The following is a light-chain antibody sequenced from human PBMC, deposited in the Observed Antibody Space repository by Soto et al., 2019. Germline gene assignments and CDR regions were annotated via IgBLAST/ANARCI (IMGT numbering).Light chain of an antibody. V-gene: IGKV3-15*01. CDR2: GAS. CDR1: XXXXXX. Sequence: EIVMTQSPATLSVSPGERATLSCRAXXXXXXXLAWYQQKPGQAPMLLIYGASTRATXIPARFSGSGSGTXXXXXIXXLXXXDFAVXYCQQYNNWPFTFGPGTKVDIK. CDR3: QQYNNWPFT. J-gene: IGKJ3*01.